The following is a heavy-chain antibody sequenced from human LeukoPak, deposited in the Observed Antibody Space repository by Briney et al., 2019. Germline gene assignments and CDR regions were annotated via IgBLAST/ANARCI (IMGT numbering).Heavy chain of an antibody. CDR1: GGTFSSYA. Sequence: SVKVSCKASGGTFSSYAISWVRQAPGQGLEWMGGIIPIFGTANYAQKFQGRVTIAADESTSTAYMELSSLRSEDTAVYYCARDQGEAAAGTFRYYFDYWGQGTLVTVSS. J-gene: IGHJ4*02. D-gene: IGHD6-13*01. CDR2: IIPIFGTA. CDR3: ARDQGEAAAGTFRYYFDY. V-gene: IGHV1-69*13.